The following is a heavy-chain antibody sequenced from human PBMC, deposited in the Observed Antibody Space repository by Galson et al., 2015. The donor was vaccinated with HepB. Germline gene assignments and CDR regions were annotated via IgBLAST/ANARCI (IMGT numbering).Heavy chain of an antibody. D-gene: IGHD3-10*01. CDR2: IHRGGTT. CDR1: GFTVSSNY. Sequence: SLRLSCAASGFTVSSNYMTWVRQAPGKGLEWISIIHRGGTTYYADSVKGRFTISRDNSKNTLLLQMNILSAEDTAVYYCARGVPDYYGTGNYYPPFDYWGQGTLVTVSS. V-gene: IGHV3-66*01. CDR3: ARGVPDYYGTGNYYPPFDY. J-gene: IGHJ4*02.